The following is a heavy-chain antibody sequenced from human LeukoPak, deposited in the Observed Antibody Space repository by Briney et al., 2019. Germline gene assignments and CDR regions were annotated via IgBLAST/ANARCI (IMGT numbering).Heavy chain of an antibody. Sequence: ASVKVSCKASGYTLTSYGISWVRQAPGQGLEWMGWISAYNGNTNYAQKLQGRVTMTTDTSTSTAYMELRSLRSDDTAVYYCARGGYLYYYYYYGMDVWGQGTTVTVSS. CDR1: GYTLTSYG. J-gene: IGHJ6*02. CDR2: ISAYNGNT. CDR3: ARGGYLYYYYYYGMDV. D-gene: IGHD3-22*01. V-gene: IGHV1-18*01.